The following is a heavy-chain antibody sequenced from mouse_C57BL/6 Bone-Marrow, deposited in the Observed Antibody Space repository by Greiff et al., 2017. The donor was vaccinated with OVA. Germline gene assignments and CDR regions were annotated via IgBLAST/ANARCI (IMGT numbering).Heavy chain of an antibody. J-gene: IGHJ4*01. CDR1: GFTFSSYA. CDR3: ARDGYYGSSLYAMDY. V-gene: IGHV5-4*01. CDR2: ISDGGSYT. Sequence: EVKLMESGGGLVKPGGSLKLSCAASGFTFSSYAMSWVRQTPEKRLEWVATISDGGSYTYYPDNVKGRLTISRDHAKNNLYLQMSHLKSEDTAMYYCARDGYYGSSLYAMDYGGQGTSVTVSS. D-gene: IGHD1-1*01.